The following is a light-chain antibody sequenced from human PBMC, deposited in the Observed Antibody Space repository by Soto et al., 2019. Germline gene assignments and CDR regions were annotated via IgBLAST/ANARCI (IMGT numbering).Light chain of an antibody. J-gene: IGLJ1*01. V-gene: IGLV2-14*01. Sequence: QSVLTKPASVSGSPGQSITISCTGTSSDVGGYNYVSWYQQHPLKAPKLMIYDVTNRPSGVSDRFSGSKSGNTASLTISGLQAEDEADYYCSSYTSSSTPYVFGTGTKVTVL. CDR2: DVT. CDR1: SSDVGGYNY. CDR3: SSYTSSSTPYV.